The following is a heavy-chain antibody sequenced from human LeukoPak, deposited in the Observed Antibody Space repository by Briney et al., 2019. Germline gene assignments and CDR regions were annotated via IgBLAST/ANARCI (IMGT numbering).Heavy chain of an antibody. CDR3: ARGPMVRGVVGSYFDY. D-gene: IGHD3-10*01. Sequence: SETLSLTCAVSGGSISSSDWWSWVRQPPGKGLEWIGEIYHSGSTNYNPSLKSRVTISVDKSKNQFSLRLSSVTAADTAVYYCARGPMVRGVVGSYFDYWGQGTLVTVPS. CDR2: IYHSGST. V-gene: IGHV4-4*02. J-gene: IGHJ4*02. CDR1: GGSISSSDW.